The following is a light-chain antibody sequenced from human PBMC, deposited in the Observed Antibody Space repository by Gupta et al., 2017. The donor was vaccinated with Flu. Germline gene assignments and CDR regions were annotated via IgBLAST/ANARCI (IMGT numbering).Light chain of an antibody. V-gene: IGKV4-1*01. CDR1: QSVLYSSKNKNY. J-gene: IGKJ1*01. Sequence: DIVMTQSPDSLAVSLGERATINCKSSQSVLYSSKNKNYLAWYQQKPGQPPKLLIYWASNREFGVPDRFRGRGYETDFTLTSSIRQAEDGAVYYVHQDYSTLTFGQGTKVEIK. CDR2: WAS. CDR3: HQDYSTLT.